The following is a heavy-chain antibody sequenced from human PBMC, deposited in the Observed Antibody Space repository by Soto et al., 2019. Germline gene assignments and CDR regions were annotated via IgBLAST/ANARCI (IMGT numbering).Heavy chain of an antibody. V-gene: IGHV4-59*08. CDR1: GDYISSYY. CDR3: ARNVWFDP. Sequence: SETLSLTGTGSGDYISSYYWSWIRQPPGKGLEWIGYIYSGSTSYNPSLNSRITISVDASKNQLSLKLTSVTAADTAIYYCARNVWFDPWGQGTLVTVSS. CDR2: IYSGST. J-gene: IGHJ5*02.